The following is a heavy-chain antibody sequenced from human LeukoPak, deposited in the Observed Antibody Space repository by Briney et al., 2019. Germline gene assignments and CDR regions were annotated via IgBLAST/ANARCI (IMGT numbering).Heavy chain of an antibody. V-gene: IGHV3-64*01. J-gene: IGHJ6*02. CDR3: AREVYGMDV. CDR1: GFSFSTYP. Sequence: GGSLRLSCAASGFSFSTYPMHWVRRAPGKGLEFVSSINSNGGNTYYVNSVKGRFTISRDNSKNTLYLQMGSLRAEDMAIYYCAREVYGMDVWGRGTTVTVSS. CDR2: INSNGGNT.